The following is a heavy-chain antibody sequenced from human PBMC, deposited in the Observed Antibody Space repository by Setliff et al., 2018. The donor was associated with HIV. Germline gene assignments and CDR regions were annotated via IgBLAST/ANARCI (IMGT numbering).Heavy chain of an antibody. CDR2: NYYTGST. Sequence: PSETLSLTCTISGGSLDSVNYYWSWIRQPPGKELEWIGFNYYTGSTNYNPSLKSRVTLSVDTSKNHFSLRLNSVTAADTAVYYCARDRSYPFPYLDYWGQGTLVTVSS. CDR3: ARDRSYPFPYLDY. J-gene: IGHJ4*02. CDR1: GGSLDSVNYY. V-gene: IGHV4-61*03. D-gene: IGHD2-2*01.